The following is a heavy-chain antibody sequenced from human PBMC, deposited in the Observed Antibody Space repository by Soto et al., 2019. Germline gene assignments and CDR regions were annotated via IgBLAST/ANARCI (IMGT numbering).Heavy chain of an antibody. CDR1: GDSISRSSYN. CDR3: ASRYAPSEFAH. D-gene: IGHD2-2*01. CDR2: ITNNGGT. J-gene: IGHJ4*02. Sequence: ASGTLFLPCSVSGDSISRSSYNWGWVRQSPGEGLEWIASITNNGGTQYNPSLKSRVTIFVDTSKNEFSLKVTSVTAADTGVYFCASRYAPSEFAHWGQGSLVTVSS. V-gene: IGHV4-39*01.